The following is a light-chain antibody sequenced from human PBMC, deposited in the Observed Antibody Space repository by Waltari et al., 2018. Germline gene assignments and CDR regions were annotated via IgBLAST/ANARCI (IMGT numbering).Light chain of an antibody. CDR1: QSVSSS. CDR3: QQYGSAQT. V-gene: IGKV3-20*01. CDR2: GAS. J-gene: IGKJ2*01. Sequence: EIMLTQSPGTLSLSPGERATLSCRASQSVSSSLAWYQQRPGQAPRLLIYGASSRATGIPDRCSGSGSGTDFALTISRLEPEDFAVYYCQQYGSAQTFGPGTKLEIK.